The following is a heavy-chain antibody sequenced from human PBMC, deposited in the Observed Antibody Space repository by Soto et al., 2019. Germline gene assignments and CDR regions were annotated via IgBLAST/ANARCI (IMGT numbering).Heavy chain of an antibody. CDR3: AREWHRGSDY. D-gene: IGHD5-12*01. CDR2: IFHGSGGT. V-gene: IGHV1-2*02. CDR1: GYTFTTYF. Sequence: QVQLVQSGAEVVKPGASVKVSCKASGYTFTTYFLPWVRQAPGQGLEWLGWIFHGSGGTNYAQKFQCRVTMTRDTSINIAYMELSRLTYDDTGVYYCAREWHRGSDYWGQGGLISVSS. J-gene: IGHJ4*02.